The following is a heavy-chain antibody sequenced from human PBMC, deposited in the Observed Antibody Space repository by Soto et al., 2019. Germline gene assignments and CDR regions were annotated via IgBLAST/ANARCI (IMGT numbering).Heavy chain of an antibody. V-gene: IGHV3-23*01. Sequence: PGGSLRLSCAACRFKFRYCAMSWVRQAPGKGLEWVSLISATGGGTYYADSVKGRFTISRDNSHNTLYLQVHSLTAEDTAVYYCAKDRRAGGNSAFYFDFWGQGAQVTVSS. J-gene: IGHJ4*02. CDR1: RFKFRYCA. CDR3: AKDRRAGGNSAFYFDF. CDR2: ISATGGGT. D-gene: IGHD3-16*01.